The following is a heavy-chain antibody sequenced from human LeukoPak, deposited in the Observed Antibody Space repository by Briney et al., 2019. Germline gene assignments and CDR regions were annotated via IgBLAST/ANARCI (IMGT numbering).Heavy chain of an antibody. D-gene: IGHD2-2*02. V-gene: IGHV4-34*01. CDR2: INHSGST. CDR3: ARGYCSSTSCYTQYFHH. CDR1: GGSFSGYY. Sequence: PSETLSLTCAVYGGSFSGYYWSWIRQPPGKGLEWIGEINHSGSTNYNPSLKSRVTISVDTSKNQFSLKLSSVTAADTAVYYCARGYCSSTSCYTQYFHHWGQGTLVTVSS. J-gene: IGHJ1*01.